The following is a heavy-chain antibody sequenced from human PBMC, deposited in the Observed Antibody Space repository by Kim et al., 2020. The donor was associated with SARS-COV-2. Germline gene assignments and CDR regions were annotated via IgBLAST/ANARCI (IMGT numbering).Heavy chain of an antibody. V-gene: IGHV1-3*04. J-gene: IGHJ4*02. CDR1: GYDFSKYA. CDR2: IRIGTGST. Sequence: ASVKVSCKASGYDFSKYAVQWVRQAPGQRLEWIGWIRIGTGSTRYSQSLQGRVTITRDKFASTAFMELYSLTSEDTAVYYCTTAERTAAEFEFWGQGTL. CDR3: TTAERTAAEFEF. D-gene: IGHD1-1*01.